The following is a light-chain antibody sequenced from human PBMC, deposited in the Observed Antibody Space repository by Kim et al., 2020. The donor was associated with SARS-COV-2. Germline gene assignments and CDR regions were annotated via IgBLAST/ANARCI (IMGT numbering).Light chain of an antibody. CDR3: AAWDDSLNGVV. CDR2: SNN. J-gene: IGLJ2*01. V-gene: IGLV1-44*01. CDR1: SSNIGRNT. Sequence: GQRVTISCSGRSSNIGRNTVNWDQQLPGTAPKLLIYSNNQRPSGVPDRFSGSKSGTSASLAISGLQSEDEADYYCAAWDDSLNGVVFGGGTQLTVL.